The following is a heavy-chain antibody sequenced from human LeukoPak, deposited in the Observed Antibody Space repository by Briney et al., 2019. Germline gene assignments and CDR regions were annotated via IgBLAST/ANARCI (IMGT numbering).Heavy chain of an antibody. CDR2: ISAYNGNT. CDR3: ARPYGHYAQFDY. CDR1: GYTFTSYG. V-gene: IGHV1-18*01. Sequence: ASVKVSCKASGYTFTSYGVSGVRQAPGQGLECMGWISAYNGNTNYAQKLQGRVTMTTDTSTSTAYMELRSLRSDDTAVYYCARPYGHYAQFDYWGQGTLVTVSS. J-gene: IGHJ4*02. D-gene: IGHD4-17*01.